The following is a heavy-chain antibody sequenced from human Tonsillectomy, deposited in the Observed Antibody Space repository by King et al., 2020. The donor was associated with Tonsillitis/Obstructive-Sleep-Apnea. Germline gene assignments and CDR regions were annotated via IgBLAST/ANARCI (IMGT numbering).Heavy chain of an antibody. CDR1: GNTLTKLS. CDR2: FDPEDGET. J-gene: IGHJ2*01. D-gene: IGHD2-8*02. Sequence: QLVQSGAEVKKPGASVKVSCKVSGNTLTKLSIHWVRQAPGKGLEWMGGFDPEDGETIYAQKFQGRVTVTEDTSTDTAYMELNSLRSEDTAFYFCATAPLVVALVSKGWYFDLWGRGTLVTVSS. V-gene: IGHV1-24*01. CDR3: ATAPLVVALVSKGWYFDL.